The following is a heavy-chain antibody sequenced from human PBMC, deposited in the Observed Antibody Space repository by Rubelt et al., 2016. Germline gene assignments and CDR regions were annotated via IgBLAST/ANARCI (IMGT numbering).Heavy chain of an antibody. CDR1: GGSFSGYY. J-gene: IGHJ6*02. CDR3: VSQWRVPGDYYYHGMDV. CDR2: INHGGST. Sequence: QVQLKQWGAGLLKPSETLSVTCAVYGGSFSGYYWPWIRQPPGTGLEWVGEINHGGSTNQNPSLKSGVTLSVNTSKNQFSPKLNSVTAAATAIYYGVSQWRVPGDYYYHGMDVWGQGTTVTVSS. V-gene: IGHV4-34*01. D-gene: IGHD6-19*01.